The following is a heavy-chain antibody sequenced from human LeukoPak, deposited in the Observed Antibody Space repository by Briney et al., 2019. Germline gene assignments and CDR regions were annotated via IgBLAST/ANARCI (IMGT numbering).Heavy chain of an antibody. J-gene: IGHJ2*01. CDR2: INPNTRNP. CDR1: GYTFTNYA. V-gene: IGHV7-4-1*02. Sequence: GASVKVSCKASGYTFTNYAMNWVRQAPGQGLKWMGWINPNTRNPTYAQGFTGRFVFSLDTSVSTAYLQISSLEAEDTAVYYCARGSGSSSSWYFDLWGRGSLVTVSS. CDR3: ARGSGSSSSWYFDL. D-gene: IGHD3-10*01.